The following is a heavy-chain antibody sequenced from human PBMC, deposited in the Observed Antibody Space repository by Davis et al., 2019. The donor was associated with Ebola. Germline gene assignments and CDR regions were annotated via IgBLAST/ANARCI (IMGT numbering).Heavy chain of an antibody. CDR3: TRSYIVVAAPFDY. D-gene: IGHD2-15*01. Sequence: GSLRLSCAASGFTFSGSAMHWVRQASGKGLEWVGRIRSKANSYATAYAASVKGRFTISRDDSKNTAYLQMNSLKTEDTAVYYCTRSYIVVAAPFDYWGQGTLVTVSS. V-gene: IGHV3-73*01. J-gene: IGHJ4*02. CDR1: GFTFSGSA. CDR2: IRSKANSYAT.